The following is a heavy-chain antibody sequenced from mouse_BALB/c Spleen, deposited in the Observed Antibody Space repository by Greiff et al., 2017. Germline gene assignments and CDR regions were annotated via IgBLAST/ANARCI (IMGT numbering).Heavy chain of an antibody. CDR3: NFSPYYGNYEDY. J-gene: IGHJ2*01. V-gene: IGHV14-4*02. D-gene: IGHD2-10*01. CDR1: GFNIKDYY. CDR2: IDPENGDT. Sequence: VQLQQSGAELVRSGASVKLSCTASGFNIKDYYMHWVKQRPEQGLEWIGWIDPENGDTEYAPKFQGKATMTADTSYNTAYLQLSSLTSEDTAVYYCNFSPYYGNYEDYWGQGTTLTVSS.